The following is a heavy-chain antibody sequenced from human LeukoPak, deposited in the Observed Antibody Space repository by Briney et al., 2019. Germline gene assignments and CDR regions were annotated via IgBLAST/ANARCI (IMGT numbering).Heavy chain of an antibody. CDR3: ARGVRYYYGMDV. J-gene: IGHJ6*02. CDR2: IYYSGST. CDR1: GASISSYY. V-gene: IGHV4-59*01. Sequence: SETLSLTCTVSGASISSYYWSWIRQLPGKGLEWIGYIYYSGSTNYNPSLKSRVTISVDTSKNQFSLKLSSVTAADTAVYYCARGVRYYYGMDVWGLGTTVTVSS.